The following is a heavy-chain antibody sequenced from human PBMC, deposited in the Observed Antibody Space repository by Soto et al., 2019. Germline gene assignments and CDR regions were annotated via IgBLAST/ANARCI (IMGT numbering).Heavy chain of an antibody. V-gene: IGHV3-74*01. D-gene: IGHD2-8*01. CDR2: INSDESST. CDR3: ARDSTPFGYCTNGVCYSVAFDI. J-gene: IGHJ3*02. Sequence: GGSLRLSCAASGFSFSSSWMHWVRQAPGKGLVWVSRINSDESSTTYADSVKGRFTISRDNAKNTLYLQMNSLRAEDTAVYYCARDSTPFGYCTNGVCYSVAFDIWGQGTMVTV. CDR1: GFSFSSSW.